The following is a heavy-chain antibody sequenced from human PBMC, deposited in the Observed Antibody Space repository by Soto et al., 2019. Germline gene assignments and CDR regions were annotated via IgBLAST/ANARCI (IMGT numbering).Heavy chain of an antibody. CDR2: ISGGGNPT. J-gene: IGHJ4*02. CDR1: GFTFSRFG. CDR3: AKVITYDSSAYDS. D-gene: IGHD3-22*01. V-gene: IGHV3-23*01. Sequence: EVQLLESGGGLVQPGGSLRLSCAASGFTFSRFGMSWVRQAPGKGLEWVSGISGGGNPTYYSDSVKGRFTISRDSAKNTLYLQMNSLRTEDTALYYCAKVITYDSSAYDSWGQGTLVTVSS.